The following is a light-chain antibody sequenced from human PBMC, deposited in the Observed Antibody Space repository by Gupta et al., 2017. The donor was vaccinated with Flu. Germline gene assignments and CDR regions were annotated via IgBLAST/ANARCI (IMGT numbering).Light chain of an antibody. CDR1: QSFAYSDGSLV. Sequence: VVRTQSHLSLPVPLGQAASISSRSSQSFAYSDGSLVLHWFQQRPGKSPRRLIYLVSNRDSGVPDRFTGSGSGTEFTLKISRVEAEDVGIYFCMQGERWPWAFGQGTKVEIK. J-gene: IGKJ1*01. CDR2: LVS. CDR3: MQGERWPWA. V-gene: IGKV2-30*01.